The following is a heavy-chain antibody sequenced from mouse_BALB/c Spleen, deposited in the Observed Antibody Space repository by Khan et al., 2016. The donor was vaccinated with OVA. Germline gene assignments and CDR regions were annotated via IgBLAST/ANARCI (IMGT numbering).Heavy chain of an antibody. CDR1: GYTFTSYW. J-gene: IGHJ2*01. V-gene: IGHV1S81*02. CDR3: ARSEKIEGTYFDY. D-gene: IGHD2-14*01. CDR2: TNPTNGRT. Sequence: QVQLKESGAELVKPGASVKMSCKASGYTFTSYWMHWVKQRLGKGLEWFAETNPTNGRTYYNEKFKSKATLTVDKSSSTAYMLLSGLTSEDSAVYACARSEKIEGTYFDYWGQGTTLTVSS.